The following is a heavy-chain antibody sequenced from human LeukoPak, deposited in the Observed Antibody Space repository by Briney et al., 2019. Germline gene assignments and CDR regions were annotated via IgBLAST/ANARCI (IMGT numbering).Heavy chain of an antibody. V-gene: IGHV4-34*01. Sequence: SETLSLTCTVYGGSFSGYYWSWIRQPPGKGLEWIGEINHSGSTNYNPSLKSRVTISVDTSKNQFSLKLSSVTAADTAVYYCARDQNRGYSYGEIDYWGQGTLVTVSS. CDR2: INHSGST. D-gene: IGHD5-18*01. J-gene: IGHJ4*02. CDR3: ARDQNRGYSYGEIDY. CDR1: GGSFSGYY.